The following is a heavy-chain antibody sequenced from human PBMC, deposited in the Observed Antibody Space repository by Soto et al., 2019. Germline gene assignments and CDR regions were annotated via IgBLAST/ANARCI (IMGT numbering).Heavy chain of an antibody. CDR1: GFTFSSYG. Sequence: PGGSLTLSCAAYGFTFSSYGMHWVRQAPGKGREWVAVIWYDGCNQYYADSVKGRFTISRDNSKNTLYLQMNSLRAEDTAVYYCARDGERYYYGSGSYYNYYMDVWGKGTTVTVSS. D-gene: IGHD3-10*01. J-gene: IGHJ6*03. V-gene: IGHV3-33*01. CDR2: IWYDGCNQ. CDR3: ARDGERYYYGSGSYYNYYMDV.